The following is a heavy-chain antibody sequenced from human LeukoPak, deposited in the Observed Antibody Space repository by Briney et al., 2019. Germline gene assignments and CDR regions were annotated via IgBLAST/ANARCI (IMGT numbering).Heavy chain of an antibody. J-gene: IGHJ4*02. V-gene: IGHV3-53*01. Sequence: GGSLRLSCAASGFTGCCNYMRGVRRAPGGGLEWVSVIYSGGSTYYADSVKGRFTISRDNSKNTLYLQMNSLRAEDTAVYYCARDEAAAGTTYPDYWGQGTLVTVSS. CDR2: IYSGGST. D-gene: IGHD6-13*01. CDR3: ARDEAAAGTTYPDY. CDR1: GFTGCCNY.